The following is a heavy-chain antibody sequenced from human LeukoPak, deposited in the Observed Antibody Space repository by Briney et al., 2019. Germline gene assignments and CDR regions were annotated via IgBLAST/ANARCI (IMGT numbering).Heavy chain of an antibody. Sequence: SETLSLTCAVSGYFISSGYHWGWIRQPPGKGLEWIGAIYHTGNTYYNPSLMSRVTMSVDTSKNQFSLRLSSVTAADTAVYYCVRLEGYCYYYMDVWGEGTTVTVSS. V-gene: IGHV4-38-2*01. CDR3: VRLEGYCYYYMDV. J-gene: IGHJ6*03. CDR1: GYFISSGYH. CDR2: IYHTGNT.